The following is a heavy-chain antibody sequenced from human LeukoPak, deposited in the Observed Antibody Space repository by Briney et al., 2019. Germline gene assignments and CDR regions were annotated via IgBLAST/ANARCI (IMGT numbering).Heavy chain of an antibody. J-gene: IGHJ4*02. D-gene: IGHD6-19*01. CDR3: ANRSSGWYYFDY. Sequence: SETLSLTCTVSGGSISNSSYYWGWIRQPPGKGLEWIGSIYYSGSTYYNPSLKSRVTISVDTSKNQFSLKLSSVTAADTAVYYCANRSSGWYYFDYWGQGTLVTVSS. V-gene: IGHV4-39*01. CDR2: IYYSGST. CDR1: GGSISNSSYY.